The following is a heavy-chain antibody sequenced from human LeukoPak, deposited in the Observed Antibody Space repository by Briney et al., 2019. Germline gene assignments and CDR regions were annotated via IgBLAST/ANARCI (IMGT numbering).Heavy chain of an antibody. CDR2: ISGSGGKT. CDR3: AKDTPDIVVVPSAALYFDY. D-gene: IGHD2-2*01. V-gene: IGHV3-23*01. Sequence: GGSLRLSCAASGFTFSTYAMSWVRQAPGKGLEWVSAISGSGGKTYYADSVKGRLTISRDNSKNTLYLQMNSLRAGDTAIYYCAKDTPDIVVVPSAALYFDYWGQGTLVTVSS. J-gene: IGHJ4*02. CDR1: GFTFSTYA.